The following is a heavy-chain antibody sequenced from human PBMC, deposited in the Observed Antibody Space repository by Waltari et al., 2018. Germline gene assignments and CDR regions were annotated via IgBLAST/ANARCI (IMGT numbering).Heavy chain of an antibody. D-gene: IGHD3-10*01. CDR3: TTLGGTVSGDYYYAMDV. CDR2: NKNKADDGTT. V-gene: IGHV3-15*01. CDR1: GFTFSKAW. J-gene: IGHJ6*02. Sequence: EVQLVESGGGLGKPGGSLRVSCAASGFTFSKAWMSWVRQAPGKGLEWVGRNKNKADDGTTEYAAPVKGRFAISRDDSENTVYLQMNSLKTEDTAVYYCTTLGGTVSGDYYYAMDVWGQGTTVTVSS.